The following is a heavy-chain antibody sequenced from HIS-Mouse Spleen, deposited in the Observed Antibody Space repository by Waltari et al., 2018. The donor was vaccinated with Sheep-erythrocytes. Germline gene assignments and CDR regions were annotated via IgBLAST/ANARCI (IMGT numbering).Heavy chain of an antibody. J-gene: IGHJ4*02. CDR3: ARHKDTAMVHFDY. CDR1: GGSISSSSYY. Sequence: QLQLQESGPGLVKPSETLSLTCTVSGGSISSSSYYWGWIRQPPGKGLEWIGSIYYSGSTYYNPSLKSRVTISVDTSKNQFSLKLSSVTAADTAVYYRARHKDTAMVHFDYWGQGTLVTVSS. D-gene: IGHD5-18*01. V-gene: IGHV4-39*01. CDR2: IYYSGST.